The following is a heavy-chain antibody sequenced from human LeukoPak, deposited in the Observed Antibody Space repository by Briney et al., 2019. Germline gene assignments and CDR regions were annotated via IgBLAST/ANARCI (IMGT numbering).Heavy chain of an antibody. CDR1: GFTFNNYA. D-gene: IGHD3-16*01. CDR3: TRRLDD. Sequence: PGGSLRLSCAASGFTFNNYALSWVRQAPGKGLEWVSAISGNGGDTYYADSVKGRFTVSRDISKSTLYLQMNSLRVEDTAVYYCTRRLDDWGQGTLVTVSS. CDR2: ISGNGGDT. V-gene: IGHV3-23*01. J-gene: IGHJ4*02.